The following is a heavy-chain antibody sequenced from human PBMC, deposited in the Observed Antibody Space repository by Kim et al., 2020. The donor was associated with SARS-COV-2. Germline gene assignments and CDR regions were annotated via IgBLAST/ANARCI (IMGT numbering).Heavy chain of an antibody. D-gene: IGHD6-13*01. J-gene: IGHJ4*02. Sequence: YEQKFQGRVAMTRDTSTSAVYMEMSSLRSEDTAVYYCARSAAAGTLSFDYWGQGTLVTVSS. CDR3: ARSAAAGTLSFDY. V-gene: IGHV1-46*01.